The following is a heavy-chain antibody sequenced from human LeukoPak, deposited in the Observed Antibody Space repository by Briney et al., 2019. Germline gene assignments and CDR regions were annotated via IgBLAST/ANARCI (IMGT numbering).Heavy chain of an antibody. Sequence: ASVKVSCKASGGTFRSYAISWVRQAPGQGLEWMGGIIPILGTANYAQKFQGRVTITVDESTSTAYMELSSLRSEDTAVYYCARGPDWNDYYYYYMDVWGKGTTVTISS. J-gene: IGHJ6*03. CDR2: IIPILGTA. D-gene: IGHD1-1*01. CDR1: GGTFRSYA. V-gene: IGHV1-69*13. CDR3: ARGPDWNDYYYYYMDV.